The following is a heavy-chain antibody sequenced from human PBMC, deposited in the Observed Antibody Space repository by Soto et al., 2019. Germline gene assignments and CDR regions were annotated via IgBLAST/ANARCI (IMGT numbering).Heavy chain of an antibody. CDR3: SRVYKWNS. D-gene: IGHD1-7*01. V-gene: IGHV3-49*04. J-gene: IGHJ4*02. Sequence: SGGSLRRSCTGSGFAFADYRHSWVRQAPGKRLEWLGLIRRQEHGGTTAYSASVEVRFTISRDDSRGIAFLQLNNLKTEDTGLYYCSRVYKWNSWGQGT. CDR1: GFAFADYR. CDR2: IRRQEHGGTT.